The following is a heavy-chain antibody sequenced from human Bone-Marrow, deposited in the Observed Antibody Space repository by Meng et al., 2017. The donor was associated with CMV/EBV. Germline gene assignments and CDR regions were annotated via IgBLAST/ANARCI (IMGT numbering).Heavy chain of an antibody. J-gene: IGHJ4*02. CDR3: ASWAGNTFDY. CDR2: IIPIFGTA. Sequence: QVRVVHQGVGGKKPGSSVSVSCKASGGTFSSYAISWVRQAPGQGLEWMGGIIPIFGTANYAQKFQGRVTITADESTSTAYMELSSLRSEDTAVYYCASWAGNTFDYWGQGTLVTVSS. CDR1: GGTFSSYA. V-gene: IGHV1-69*01. D-gene: IGHD2/OR15-2a*01.